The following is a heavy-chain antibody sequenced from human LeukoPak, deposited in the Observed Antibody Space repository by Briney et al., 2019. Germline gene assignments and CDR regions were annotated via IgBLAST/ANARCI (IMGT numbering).Heavy chain of an antibody. D-gene: IGHD3-10*01. CDR2: IHFSGET. CDR3: ARRVEMSSASATSNTWLDP. Sequence: SETLSLTCTVSGGSISSYYWNWIRQPPGKGLEWIGHIHFSGETNYNPSLKSRVTISLDSAKNQFSLRLISVSAADTAVYYCARRVEMSSASATSNTWLDPWGQGTLVSVSP. V-gene: IGHV4-59*01. J-gene: IGHJ5*02. CDR1: GGSISSYY.